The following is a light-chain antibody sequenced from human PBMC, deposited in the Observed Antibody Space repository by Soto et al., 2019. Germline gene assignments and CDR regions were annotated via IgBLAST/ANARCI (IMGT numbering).Light chain of an antibody. Sequence: QSVLTQPPSVSGSPGQSVTISCTRTSSYVGAYNRVSWYQQPPGAAPKLMICDVSNRPSGVPERFSGSKSGNTASLTIFGLQAEDEADYYCSSFTTSSTYVFGTGTKVTVL. V-gene: IGLV2-18*02. CDR3: SSFTTSSTYV. CDR2: DVS. CDR1: SSYVGAYNR. J-gene: IGLJ1*01.